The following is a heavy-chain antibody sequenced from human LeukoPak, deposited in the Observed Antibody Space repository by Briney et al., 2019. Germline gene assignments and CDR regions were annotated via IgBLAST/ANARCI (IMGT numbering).Heavy chain of an antibody. CDR2: MNPNSGNT. CDR1: GYTFTSYD. Sequence: GASVKVSCKASGYTFTSYDINWVRQATGQGLEWMGWMNPNSGNTGYAQKFQGRVTMTRNTSISTAYMELSSLRAEDTAVYYCARDSRYGYSQRIDYWGQGTLVTVSS. D-gene: IGHD5-18*01. V-gene: IGHV1-8*01. CDR3: ARDSRYGYSQRIDY. J-gene: IGHJ4*02.